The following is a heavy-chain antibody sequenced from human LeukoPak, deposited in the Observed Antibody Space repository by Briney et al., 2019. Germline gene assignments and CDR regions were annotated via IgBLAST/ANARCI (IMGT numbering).Heavy chain of an antibody. CDR2: VSGSGGTT. V-gene: IGHV3-23*01. D-gene: IGHD6-13*01. J-gene: IGHJ4*02. CDR3: AKVQQLATIYYFDY. CDR1: GFTFSSYA. Sequence: GGSLRLSCAASGFTFSSYAMSRVRQAPGKGLEWVSAVSGSGGTTYYADSVKGRFAISRDNSRNTLYLQMSSLRTEDTALYYCAKVQQLATIYYFDYWGQGSLVTVSS.